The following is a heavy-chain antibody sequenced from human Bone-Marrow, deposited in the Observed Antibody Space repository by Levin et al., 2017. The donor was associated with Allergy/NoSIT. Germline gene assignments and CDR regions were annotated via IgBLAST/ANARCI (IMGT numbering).Heavy chain of an antibody. D-gene: IGHD6-19*01. CDR2: ISYDGLNE. Sequence: SCAASGFTFKTYAMDWVRQAPGQGLEWVARISYDGLNEHYGASIKGRFTISRDNSKDTLFLQLSSLRHEDTAIYYCARDLSSGWLGDFWGQGTLVTVSS. V-gene: IGHV3-30*03. CDR1: GFTFKTYA. CDR3: ARDLSSGWLGDF. J-gene: IGHJ4*02.